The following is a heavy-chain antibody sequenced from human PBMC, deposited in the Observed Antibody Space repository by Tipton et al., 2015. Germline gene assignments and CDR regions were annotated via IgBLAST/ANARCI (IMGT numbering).Heavy chain of an antibody. Sequence: TLSLTCTVSGGSIRSYYWSWIRQPPGKGLEWIGYMSYSGTTNYNSSLKSRVTISVDTSKNQFSLKLSSVTAADTAVYYCAKVSTFLNWFDPWGQGTLVTVSS. V-gene: IGHV4-59*12. D-gene: IGHD5/OR15-5a*01. CDR2: MSYSGTT. J-gene: IGHJ5*02. CDR1: GGSIRSYY. CDR3: AKVSTFLNWFDP.